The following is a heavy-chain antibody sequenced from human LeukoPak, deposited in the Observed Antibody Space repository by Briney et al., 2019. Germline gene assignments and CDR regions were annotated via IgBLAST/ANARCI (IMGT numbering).Heavy chain of an antibody. CDR1: GFTFSNYW. CDR3: ARDEVVPAASYAFDI. Sequence: PGGSLRLSCAASGFTFSNYWMSWIRQAPGKGLEWAAHISEDGSGKYYVNSVKGRFTISRDNAKNSLYLQMNSLRAEDTAVYYCARDEVVPAASYAFDIWGQGTMVTVSS. V-gene: IGHV3-7*01. J-gene: IGHJ3*02. CDR2: ISEDGSGK. D-gene: IGHD2-2*01.